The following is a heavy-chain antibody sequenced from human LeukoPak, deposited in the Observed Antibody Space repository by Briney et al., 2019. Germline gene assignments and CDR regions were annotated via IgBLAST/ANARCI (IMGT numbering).Heavy chain of an antibody. D-gene: IGHD2-2*01. V-gene: IGHV1-18*01. CDR2: ISAYNGNT. Sequence: GASVKVSCKASGYTFTSYGISWVRQAPGQGLEWMGWISAYNGNTNYAQKLQGRVTMTTDTSTSTAYMELRSLRSDDTAAYYCATGGYCSSTSCYGWFDPWGQGTLVTVSS. CDR3: ATGGYCSSTSCYGWFDP. CDR1: GYTFTSYG. J-gene: IGHJ5*02.